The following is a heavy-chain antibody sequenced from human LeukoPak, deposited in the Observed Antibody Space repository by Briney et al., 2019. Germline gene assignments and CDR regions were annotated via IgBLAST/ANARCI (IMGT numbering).Heavy chain of an antibody. CDR3: AREDGAFHD. CDR2: ISSSSSYI. V-gene: IGHV3-21*04. CDR1: GFTFSSYS. D-gene: IGHD5-24*01. J-gene: IGHJ4*02. Sequence: GGCMRLSCAASGFTFSSYSMNWARQAPGKGLEWVSSISSSSSYIYYADSVKGRFTISRDNAKNSLYLQMNSLRADDTAVYYCAREDGAFHDWGQGALVSASS.